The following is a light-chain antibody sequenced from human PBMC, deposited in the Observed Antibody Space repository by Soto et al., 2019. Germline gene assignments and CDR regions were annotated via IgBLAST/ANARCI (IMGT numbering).Light chain of an antibody. V-gene: IGLV4-69*01. J-gene: IGLJ2*01. Sequence: QPVLTQSPSASASLGASVKLTCTLSSGHSTYAIAWHRQQPEKGPRYLMKLNSDGSHSKGDGIPDRFSGSSSGAERYLTISSLQFEDEADYYCQTWSAGIMVFGGGTKLTVL. CDR3: QTWSAGIMV. CDR1: SGHSTYA. CDR2: LNSDGSH.